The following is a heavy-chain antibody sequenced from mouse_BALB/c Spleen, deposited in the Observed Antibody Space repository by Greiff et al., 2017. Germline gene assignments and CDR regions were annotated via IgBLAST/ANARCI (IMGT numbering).Heavy chain of an antibody. J-gene: IGHJ3*01. CDR2: ISSGGSYT. V-gene: IGHV5-6*02. CDR3: ARRQLGLLFAY. CDR1: GFTFSSYG. D-gene: IGHD3-1*01. Sequence: EVMLVESGGDLVKPGGSLKLSCAASGFTFSSYGMSWVRQTPDKRLEWVATISSGGSYTYYPDSVKGRFTISRDNAKNTLYLQMSSLKSEDTAMYYCARRQLGLLFAYWGQGTLVTVSA.